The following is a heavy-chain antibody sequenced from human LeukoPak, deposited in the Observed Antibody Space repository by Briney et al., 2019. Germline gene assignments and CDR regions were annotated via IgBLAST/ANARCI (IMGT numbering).Heavy chain of an antibody. CDR1: GYTFTSYY. V-gene: IGHV1-46*01. J-gene: IGHJ4*02. D-gene: IGHD2-15*01. Sequence: GASVKVSCKASGYTFTSYYMHWVRQAPGQGLEWMGIINPSGGSTSYAQKFQGRVTMTRDTSTSTVYMELSSLRSEDTAVYYCAKTHLGYCGGGSCQVDYWGQGILVTVSS. CDR2: INPSGGST. CDR3: AKTHLGYCGGGSCQVDY.